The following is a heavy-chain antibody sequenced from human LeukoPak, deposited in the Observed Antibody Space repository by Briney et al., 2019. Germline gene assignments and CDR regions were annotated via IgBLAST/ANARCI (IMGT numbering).Heavy chain of an antibody. J-gene: IGHJ4*02. Sequence: PGGSLRLSCAASEFTVTSNYMSWVRQTPGKGLEWIALIYRGGYVYYIDSVKGRFTIYIDTSKNTFYLEMSSLTSEDTAVYYCAASGGACLDFWGQGTLVTVSS. V-gene: IGHV3-66*02. D-gene: IGHD2-21*02. CDR3: AASGGACLDF. CDR2: IYRGGYV. CDR1: EFTVTSNY.